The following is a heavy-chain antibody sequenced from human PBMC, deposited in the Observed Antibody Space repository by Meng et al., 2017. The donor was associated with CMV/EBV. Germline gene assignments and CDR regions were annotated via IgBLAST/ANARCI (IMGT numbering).Heavy chain of an antibody. J-gene: IGHJ3*02. D-gene: IGHD3-3*01. CDR3: ARGPAQYYDFWSGYSTAQDAFDI. CDR1: G. CDR2: ISAYNGNT. Sequence: GISWVRQATGQGLEWMGWISAYNGNTNYAQKLQGRVTMTTDTSTSTAYMELRSLRSDDTAVYYCARGPAQYYDFWSGYSTAQDAFDIWGQGTMVTVSS. V-gene: IGHV1-18*01.